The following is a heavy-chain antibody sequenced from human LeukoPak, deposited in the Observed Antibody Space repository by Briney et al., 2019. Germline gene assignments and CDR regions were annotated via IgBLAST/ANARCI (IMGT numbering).Heavy chain of an antibody. CDR1: GYSISSGYY. CDR3: ARDRMYYYDSSGYYEHDAFDI. Sequence: SETLSLTCTVSGYSISSGYYWGWIRQPPGKGLEWIGSTYHSGSTYYNPSLKSRVTISVDTSKNQFSLKLSSVTAADTAVYYCARDRMYYYDSSGYYEHDAFDIWGQGTMVTVSS. J-gene: IGHJ3*02. V-gene: IGHV4-38-2*02. D-gene: IGHD3-22*01. CDR2: TYHSGST.